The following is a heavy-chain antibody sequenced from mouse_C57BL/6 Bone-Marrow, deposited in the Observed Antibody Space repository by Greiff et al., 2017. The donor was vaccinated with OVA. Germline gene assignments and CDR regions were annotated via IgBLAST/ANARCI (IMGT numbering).Heavy chain of an antibody. CDR3: ARDGDYYGKEDY. CDR2: IDPSDSYT. CDR1: GYTFTSYW. Sequence: VQLQQPGAELVKPGASVKLSCKASGYTFTSYWMQWVKQRPGQGLEWIGEIDPSDSYTNYNQKFKGKATLTVDTSSSTAYMQLSSLTSEDSAVYYCARDGDYYGKEDYWGQVTSVTVSS. J-gene: IGHJ4*01. V-gene: IGHV1-50*01. D-gene: IGHD2-1*01.